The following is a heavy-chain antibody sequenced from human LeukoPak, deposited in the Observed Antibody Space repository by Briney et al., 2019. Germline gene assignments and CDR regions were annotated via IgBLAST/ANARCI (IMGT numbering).Heavy chain of an antibody. CDR1: GYTFTSHY. Sequence: ASVKASCKASGYTFTSHYIDWVRQAPGQGLEWMGRINPSGGSTNYAQKFQDRVTMTRDTSTSTVSMELSGLRSEDTAVYYCARAQYYDSSGYSNPNFFDPWGQGTLVTVSS. J-gene: IGHJ5*02. D-gene: IGHD3-22*01. V-gene: IGHV1-46*01. CDR2: INPSGGST. CDR3: ARAQYYDSSGYSNPNFFDP.